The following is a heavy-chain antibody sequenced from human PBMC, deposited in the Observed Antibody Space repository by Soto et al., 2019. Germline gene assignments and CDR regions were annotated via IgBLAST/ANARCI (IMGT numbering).Heavy chain of an antibody. Sequence: SETLSLTCTVSGGSVSSCNYFWSWIRQPPGKGLEWIGYIYHRGKSYYNPSLKSPATISIDTSNNQFSLQLSSVTAADTAVYFCARVLGDNLLTGYSEVATALGVFDLWGRGTLVTVS. CDR1: GGSVSSCNYF. CDR2: IYHRGKS. V-gene: IGHV4-30-4*01. D-gene: IGHD3-9*01. J-gene: IGHJ4*02. CDR3: ARVLGDNLLTGYSEVATALGVFDL.